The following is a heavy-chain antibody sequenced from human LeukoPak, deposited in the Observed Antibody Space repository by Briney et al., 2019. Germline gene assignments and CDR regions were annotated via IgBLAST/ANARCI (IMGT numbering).Heavy chain of an antibody. D-gene: IGHD6-19*01. J-gene: IGHJ4*02. CDR2: IIPMMGIA. CDR3: ASRSHKTIVGADTREVGDY. Sequence: GASVKVSCKASGGTLRRHTITWVRQAPGQGLEWMGRIIPMMGIANYAQKFQDRVTITADTSTDTAYMDLISLRSEDTAVYYCASRSHKTIVGADTREVGDYWGQGTLVTVSS. V-gene: IGHV1-69*02. CDR1: GGTLRRHT.